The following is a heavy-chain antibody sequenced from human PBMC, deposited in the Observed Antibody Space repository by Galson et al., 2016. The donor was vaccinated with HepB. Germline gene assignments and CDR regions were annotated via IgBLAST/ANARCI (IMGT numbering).Heavy chain of an antibody. CDR2: IYYSGST. V-gene: IGHV4-61*01. Sequence: SETLSLTCTVSGGSVSSTSYHWSWIRQPPGKGLEWIGYIYYSGSTKYNPSLKSRVTISVDTSKNQFSLKLTSVTAADTAVYYCARVIGVAVTGAGYWFDPWGQGTLVTVSS. CDR1: GGSVSSTSYH. D-gene: IGHD6-19*01. CDR3: ARVIGVAVTGAGYWFDP. J-gene: IGHJ5*02.